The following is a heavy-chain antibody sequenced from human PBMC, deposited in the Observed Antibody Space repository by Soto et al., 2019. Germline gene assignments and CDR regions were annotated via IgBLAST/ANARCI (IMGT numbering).Heavy chain of an antibody. J-gene: IGHJ5*02. Sequence: ASVKVSCKASGYTFTSYAMHWVRQAPGQRLEWMGWINAGNGNTKYSQKFQGRVTITRDTSASTAYMELSSLRSEDTAVYYCASEDIAAGWLDPCGQGTLATVST. CDR3: ASEDIAAGWLDP. CDR2: INAGNGNT. V-gene: IGHV1-3*01. D-gene: IGHD6-13*01. CDR1: GYTFTSYA.